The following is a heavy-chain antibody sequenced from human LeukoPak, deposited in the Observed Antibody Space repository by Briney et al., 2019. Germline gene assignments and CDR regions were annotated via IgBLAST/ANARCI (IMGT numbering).Heavy chain of an antibody. V-gene: IGHV3-23*01. CDR1: GFTFSDYS. Sequence: GGSLRLSCAASGFTFSDYSMNWVRQAPGKGLEWVSVIGPSGGSTYYADSVKGRFTVSRDNSKNTLYLQMNSLRAEDTAVYYCAKDARGVPSPLDYWGQGTLVTVSS. CDR2: IGPSGGST. J-gene: IGHJ4*02. CDR3: AKDARGVPSPLDY. D-gene: IGHD1-26*01.